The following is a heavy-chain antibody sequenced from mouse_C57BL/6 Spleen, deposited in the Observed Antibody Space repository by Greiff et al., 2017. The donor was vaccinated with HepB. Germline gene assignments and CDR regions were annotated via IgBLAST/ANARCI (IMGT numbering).Heavy chain of an antibody. J-gene: IGHJ1*03. V-gene: IGHV1-52*01. Sequence: QVQLQQPGAELVRPGSSVKLSCKASGYTFTSYWMHWVKQRPIQGLEWIGNIDPSDSETHYNQKFKDKATLTVDKSSSTAYMQLSSLTSEDSAVYYFARRVYYYGSSYHCDVWGTGTTVTVSS. CDR1: GYTFTSYW. D-gene: IGHD1-1*01. CDR3: ARRVYYYGSSYHCDV. CDR2: IDPSDSET.